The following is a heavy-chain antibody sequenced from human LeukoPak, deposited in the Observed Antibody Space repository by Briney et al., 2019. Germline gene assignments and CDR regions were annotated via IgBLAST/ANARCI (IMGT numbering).Heavy chain of an antibody. J-gene: IGHJ4*02. CDR2: INKDGGEK. CDR3: VKDSPPRYSGSPPAY. D-gene: IGHD1-26*01. Sequence: GGPLRLSCAASGFTFSSYWMSWVRQAPGKGLEWVANINKDGGEKYYVDSVKGRFTISRDNAKNSLYLQMNSLRADDTAVYYCVKDSPPRYSGSPPAYWGQGTLVTVSS. V-gene: IGHV3-7*03. CDR1: GFTFSSYW.